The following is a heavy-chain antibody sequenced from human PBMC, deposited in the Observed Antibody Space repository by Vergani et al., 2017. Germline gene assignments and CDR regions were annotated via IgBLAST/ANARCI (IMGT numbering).Heavy chain of an antibody. D-gene: IGHD6-19*01. CDR1: GASIRSSNYY. Sequence: QLQLQESGPGLVKPSATLSLTCSVSGASIRSSNYYWGWIRQPPGKGLEWIASFYYSGSTYYNPSLKSRVTISVDTSKNQFSLKLSSVTAADTAVYFCAGHSTVEWLVKLGWIDPWGQGILVTVSS. J-gene: IGHJ5*02. CDR2: FYYSGST. CDR3: AGHSTVEWLVKLGWIDP. V-gene: IGHV4-39*01.